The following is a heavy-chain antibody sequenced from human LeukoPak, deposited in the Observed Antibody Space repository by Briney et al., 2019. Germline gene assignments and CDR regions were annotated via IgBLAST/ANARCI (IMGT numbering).Heavy chain of an antibody. CDR3: ARDGSRGNLVTAPDY. CDR2: IKQEGSAR. V-gene: IGHV3-7*01. Sequence: GGSLRLSCVASGFSFSSYWMSWVRQTPGKGLEWVANIKQEGSARYYVDSVTGRFTISRDNAMNSLYLQMNSLRAEDTAVYYCARDGSRGNLVTAPDYWGQGTLVTVSS. CDR1: GFSFSSYW. D-gene: IGHD2-21*02. J-gene: IGHJ4*02.